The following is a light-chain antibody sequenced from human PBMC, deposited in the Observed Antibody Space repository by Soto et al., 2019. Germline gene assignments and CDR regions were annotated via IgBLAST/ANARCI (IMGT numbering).Light chain of an antibody. V-gene: IGKV3-11*01. CDR2: DTS. CDR3: QQRSNWIT. J-gene: IGKJ5*01. Sequence: EIVLTQSPATLCLSPLERANLXFRASRSVSRYLAWYQQKPGQAPRLLIYDTSYRAAGIPDRFSGSGSATDFTLTISSLEPEDFAVYYCQQRSNWITFGQGTRLE. CDR1: RSVSRY.